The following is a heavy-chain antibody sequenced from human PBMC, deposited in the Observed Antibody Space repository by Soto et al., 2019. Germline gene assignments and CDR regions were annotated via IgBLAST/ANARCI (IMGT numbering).Heavy chain of an antibody. CDR1: GYSFTSYW. D-gene: IGHD3-22*01. CDR3: ERKGYYDSSGQGAFDI. J-gene: IGHJ3*02. CDR2: IYPGDSDT. Sequence: GESLKISCKGSGYSFTSYWIGWVRQMPGKGLEWMGIIYPGDSDTRYSPSFQGQVTISADKSISTAYPQWSSLKASDTAMYYCERKGYYDSSGQGAFDIWGQGTMVTVSS. V-gene: IGHV5-51*01.